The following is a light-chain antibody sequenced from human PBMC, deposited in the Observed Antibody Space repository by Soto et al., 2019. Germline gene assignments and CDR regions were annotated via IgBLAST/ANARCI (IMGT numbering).Light chain of an antibody. CDR1: QSVTNK. J-gene: IGKJ1*01. CDR3: LQYHYWPWT. V-gene: IGKV3-15*01. CDR2: DAS. Sequence: EIVMTQSPAAPYFSQGEGFSVSFCASQSVTNKLAWYQQRPGQPPRLLLYDASTRATGVPATFSGSGSGTDFTLTISSLQSEDLGVYYCLQYHYWPWTFGQGTKVDIK.